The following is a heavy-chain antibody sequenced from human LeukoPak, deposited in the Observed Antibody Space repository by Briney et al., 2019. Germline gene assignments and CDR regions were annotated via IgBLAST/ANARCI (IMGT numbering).Heavy chain of an antibody. J-gene: IGHJ4*02. V-gene: IGHV3-30*02. D-gene: IGHD6-13*01. CDR1: GFTFSSYG. Sequence: GGSLRLSCAASGFTFSSYGMHWVRRAPGKALEWVGFIRYEGSNKYYAASVKGRFTISRDNSKNTLYLQMNSLRAEDTAVYYCAKVGIAAAGSPHFDYWGEGTLVTVSS. CDR2: IRYEGSNK. CDR3: AKVGIAAAGSPHFDY.